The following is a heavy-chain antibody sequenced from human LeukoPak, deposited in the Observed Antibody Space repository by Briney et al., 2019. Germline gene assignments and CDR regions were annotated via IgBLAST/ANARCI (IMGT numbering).Heavy chain of an antibody. Sequence: GRSLRLSCAASGFTFSSYGLHWVRQAPGKGLEWVAVIWYDGSNTYYADSVKGRFTISRDNSKNTVYLQMNSLRAEDTAIYYCAKLTSASGAYGVDVWGQGTTVTVSS. D-gene: IGHD3-10*01. CDR2: IWYDGSNT. V-gene: IGHV3-33*06. CDR1: GFTFSSYG. J-gene: IGHJ6*02. CDR3: AKLTSASGAYGVDV.